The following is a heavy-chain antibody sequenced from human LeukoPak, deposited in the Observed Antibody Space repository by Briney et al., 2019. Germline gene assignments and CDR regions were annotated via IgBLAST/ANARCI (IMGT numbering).Heavy chain of an antibody. D-gene: IGHD5-18*01. Sequence: SETLSLTCNVSGGSIDNYYWSWLRQPAGERLEWIGRIHISGSTNYNPSLKSRVTMSIDTSKKQFSLKLSSVTAADTAVYYCARGGGYSYGYSFFDYWGQGTLVTVSS. CDR3: ARGGGYSYGYSFFDY. J-gene: IGHJ4*02. V-gene: IGHV4-4*07. CDR2: IHISGST. CDR1: GGSIDNYY.